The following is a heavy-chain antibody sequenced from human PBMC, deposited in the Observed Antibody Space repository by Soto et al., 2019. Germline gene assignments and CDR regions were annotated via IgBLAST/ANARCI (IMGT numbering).Heavy chain of an antibody. V-gene: IGHV3-33*01. CDR2: IWYDGSNK. CDR3: ARVAVIAAADYYFDY. J-gene: IGHJ4*02. D-gene: IGHD6-13*01. Sequence: HPGGSLRLSCAASGFTFSSYGMHWVRQAPGKGLEWVAVIWYDGSNKYYADSVKGRFTISRDNSKNTLYLQMNSLRAEDTAVYYCARVAVIAAADYYFDYWGQGTLVTVSS. CDR1: GFTFSSYG.